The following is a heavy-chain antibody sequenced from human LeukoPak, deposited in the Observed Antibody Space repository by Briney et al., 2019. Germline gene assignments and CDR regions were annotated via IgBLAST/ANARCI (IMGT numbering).Heavy chain of an antibody. D-gene: IGHD6-13*01. J-gene: IGHJ4*02. V-gene: IGHV1-69*04. CDR1: GGTFSSYA. Sequence: ASVKVSCKASGGTFSSYAISWVRQAPGQGLEWMGRIIPILGIANYAQKFQGRVTITADKSTSTAYMELSSLRSEDTAVYYCARGSSRAPYYFDYWGQGTLVTVCS. CDR2: IIPILGIA. CDR3: ARGSSRAPYYFDY.